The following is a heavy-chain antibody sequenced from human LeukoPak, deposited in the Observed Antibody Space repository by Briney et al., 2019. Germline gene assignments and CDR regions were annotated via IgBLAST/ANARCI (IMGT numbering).Heavy chain of an antibody. J-gene: IGHJ3*02. CDR3: ARDYGYDSSGYYPYHDAFDI. V-gene: IGHV3-48*01. Sequence: GGTLRLSCAASGFTFSSHGMNWVRQAPGKGLEWVSYISSSSSTIYYADSVKGRFTISRDNAKNSLYLQMNSLRAEDTAVYYCARDYGYDSSGYYPYHDAFDIWGQGTMVTVSS. D-gene: IGHD3-22*01. CDR2: ISSSSSTI. CDR1: GFTFSSHG.